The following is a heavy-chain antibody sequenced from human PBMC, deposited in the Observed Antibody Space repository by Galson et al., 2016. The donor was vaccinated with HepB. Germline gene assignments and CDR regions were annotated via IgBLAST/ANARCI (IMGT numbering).Heavy chain of an antibody. D-gene: IGHD3-10*01. CDR3: ARALFVMSRGVLSDTLDI. Sequence: PALVKPTQTLTLTCNFSGFSLNTSGMCVTWIRQPPGKALEWLGLIDGDDDQYYNTHLKSRLTISKDTYKNQVVLAMTDMDPVDTGTYYCARALFVMSRGVLSDTLDIWGQGTMVTVSS. CDR2: IDGDDDQ. J-gene: IGHJ3*02. V-gene: IGHV2-70*01. CDR1: GFSLNTSGMC.